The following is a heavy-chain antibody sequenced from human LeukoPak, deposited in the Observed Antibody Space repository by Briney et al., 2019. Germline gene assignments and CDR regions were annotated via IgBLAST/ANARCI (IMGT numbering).Heavy chain of an antibody. J-gene: IGHJ4*02. D-gene: IGHD3-16*01. CDR2: IYNNENT. CDR3: AGGFSHPDY. V-gene: IGHV4-59*01. CDR1: GASISNYY. Sequence: SETLSLTCTVCGASISNYYWNWIRQPPGKGLEWIGYIYNNENTNYNAALKSRVTISADTSKNQLSLRLNSVTAEDTAVYYCAGGFSHPDYWGQGTLVTVSS.